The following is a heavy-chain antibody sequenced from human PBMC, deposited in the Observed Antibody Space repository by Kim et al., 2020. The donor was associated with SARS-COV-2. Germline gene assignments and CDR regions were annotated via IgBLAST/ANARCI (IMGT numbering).Heavy chain of an antibody. CDR3: ARGRLGSGGYFDL. J-gene: IGHJ2*01. V-gene: IGHV1-46*01. Sequence: YAQKAQGRVTVTRDTSTSTVYMELSSLRSEDTAVYYCARGRLGSGGYFDLWGRGTLVTASS. D-gene: IGHD6-25*01.